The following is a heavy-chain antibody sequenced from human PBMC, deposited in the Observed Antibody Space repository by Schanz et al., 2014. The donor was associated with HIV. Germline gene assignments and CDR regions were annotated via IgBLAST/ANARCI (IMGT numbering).Heavy chain of an antibody. CDR1: GGSFRGYY. CDR2: VRHTGGT. Sequence: QVQLQQWGAGLLKPSETLSLTCAVYGGSFRGYYWTWIRQFPGMGLEWIGKVRHTGGTNYNPSLKIRVTMSVDTSKTQFPLKPPSVTAADTAVYFCARGDFGGNSVDYWGHGNLVTVSS. CDR3: ARGDFGGNSVDY. J-gene: IGHJ4*01. D-gene: IGHD2-21*02. V-gene: IGHV4-34*02.